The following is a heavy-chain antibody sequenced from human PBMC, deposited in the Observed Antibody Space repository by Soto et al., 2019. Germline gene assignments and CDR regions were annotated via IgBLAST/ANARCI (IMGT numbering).Heavy chain of an antibody. V-gene: IGHV3-48*02. Sequence: GSLRLSCAASGFTFSSYSMNWVRQAPGKGLEWVSYISSSSTIYYADSVKGRFTISRDNAKNSLYLQMNSLRDEDTAVYYCARAYSSSSLYYYGMDVWGQGTTVTVSS. J-gene: IGHJ6*02. CDR3: ARAYSSSSLYYYGMDV. D-gene: IGHD6-6*01. CDR1: GFTFSSYS. CDR2: ISSSSTI.